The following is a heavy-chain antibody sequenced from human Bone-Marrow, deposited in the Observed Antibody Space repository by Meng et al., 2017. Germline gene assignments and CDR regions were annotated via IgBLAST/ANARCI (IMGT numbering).Heavy chain of an antibody. J-gene: IGHJ4*02. CDR3: ARDGAEVGAAYYFDY. CDR2: ISSSSSYI. D-gene: IGHD1-26*01. V-gene: IGHV3-21*01. Sequence: GESLKISCAASGFTFSSYSMNWVRQAPGKGLEWVSSISSSSSYIYYADSVKGRFTISRDNAKNSLYLQMNSLRAEDTAVYYCARDGAEVGAAYYFDYWGQETLVTVSS. CDR1: GFTFSSYS.